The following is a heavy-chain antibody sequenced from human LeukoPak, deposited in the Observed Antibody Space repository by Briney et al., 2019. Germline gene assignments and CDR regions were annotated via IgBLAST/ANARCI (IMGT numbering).Heavy chain of an antibody. CDR2: ISSSGRTI. CDR3: ARFMVRGVIIDY. Sequence: GGSLRLSCAASGSTFSTYEMNWVRQAPGKGLEWVSYISSSGRTIYYADSVKGRFTISRDNAKNSLYLQMNSLRAEDTAVYYCARFMVRGVIIDYWGQGTLVTVSS. J-gene: IGHJ4*02. CDR1: GSTFSTYE. D-gene: IGHD3-10*01. V-gene: IGHV3-48*03.